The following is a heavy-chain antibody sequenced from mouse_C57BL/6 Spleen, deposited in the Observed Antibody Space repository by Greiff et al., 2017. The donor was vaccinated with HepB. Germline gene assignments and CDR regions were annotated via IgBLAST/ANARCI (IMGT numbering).Heavy chain of an antibody. CDR1: GYAFSSSW. D-gene: IGHD2-2*01. CDR2: IYPGDGDT. J-gene: IGHJ4*01. CDR3: ARTGYDDDGYAMDY. V-gene: IGHV1-82*01. Sequence: QVQLQQSGPELVKPGASVKISCKASGYAFSSSWMNWVKQRPGKGLEWIGRIYPGDGDTNYNGKFKGKATLTADKSSSTAYMQLSSLTSEDSAVYLCARTGYDDDGYAMDYWGQGTSVTVSS.